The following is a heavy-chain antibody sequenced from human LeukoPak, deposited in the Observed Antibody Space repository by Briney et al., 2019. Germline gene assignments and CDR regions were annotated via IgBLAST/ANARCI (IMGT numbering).Heavy chain of an antibody. J-gene: IGHJ6*02. Sequence: GGSLRLSCAASGFTFSSYGMHWVRQAPGKGLEWVAVIWYDGSNKYYADSVKGRFTISRDNSKNTLYLQMNSLRAEDTAVYYCARAVPRWDNGMDVWGQGTTVTVSS. CDR3: ARAVPRWDNGMDV. D-gene: IGHD1-26*01. CDR1: GFTFSSYG. CDR2: IWYDGSNK. V-gene: IGHV3-33*01.